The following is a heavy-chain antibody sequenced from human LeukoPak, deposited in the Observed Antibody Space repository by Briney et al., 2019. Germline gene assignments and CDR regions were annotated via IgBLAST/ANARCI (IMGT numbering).Heavy chain of an antibody. J-gene: IGHJ4*02. D-gene: IGHD3-22*01. V-gene: IGHV1-2*02. CDR2: INPNSGGT. Sequence: ASVKVSCKASGYTFTSYAMNWVRQAPGQGLEWMGWINPNSGGTNYAQKFQGRVTMTRDTSISTAYMELSRLRSDDTAVYYCARGGTYYYDRTDVDYWGQGTLVTVSS. CDR3: ARGGTYYYDRTDVDY. CDR1: GYTFTSYA.